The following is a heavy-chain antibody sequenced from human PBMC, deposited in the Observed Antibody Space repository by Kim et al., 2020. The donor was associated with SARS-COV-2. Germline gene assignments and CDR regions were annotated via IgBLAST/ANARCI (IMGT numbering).Heavy chain of an antibody. CDR3: ARAKSYYNYGMDV. Sequence: SETLSLTCAVSGDVSGDSFSSGNWWTWVRQSPGKGLEWIGEVYHSGSTNYSPSLKSRVTISVDKSRNQFSLRLSSVTAADTAVYYCARAKSYYNYGMDVWGQGTSVTVAS. CDR2: VYHSGST. V-gene: IGHV4-4*02. J-gene: IGHJ6*02. D-gene: IGHD5-12*01. CDR1: GDSFSSGNW.